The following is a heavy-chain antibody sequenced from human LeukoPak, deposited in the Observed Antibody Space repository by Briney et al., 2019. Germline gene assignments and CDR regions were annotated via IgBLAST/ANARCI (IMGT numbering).Heavy chain of an antibody. CDR1: GGSISSSSYY. J-gene: IGHJ4*02. Sequence: ETLSLTCTVSGGSISSSSYYWGRIRQPPGKGLEWIGSIYYSGSTYYNPSLKSRVTISVDTSKNQFSLKLSSVTAADTAVYYCARTPMVRGVIRTSFYYFDYWGQGTLVTVSS. CDR2: IYYSGST. CDR3: ARTPMVRGVIRTSFYYFDY. V-gene: IGHV4-39*07. D-gene: IGHD3-10*01.